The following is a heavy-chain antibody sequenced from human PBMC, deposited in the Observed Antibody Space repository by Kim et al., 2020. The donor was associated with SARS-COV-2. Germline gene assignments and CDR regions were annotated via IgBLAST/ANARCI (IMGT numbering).Heavy chain of an antibody. CDR3: TMQRDFTTCSYPRAGGGDY. CDR1: AFIFSGSA. J-gene: IGHJ4*02. D-gene: IGHD3-3*01. Sequence: GGSLRLSCAASAFIFSGSAIHWVRQASGKGLEWVGHVRSKSNNYETAFAASVRGSFSISRDDLKKTAYRQMDELKIEDTAVYYCTMQRDFTTCSYPRAGGGDYWGQGTLVTVSS. CDR2: VRSKSNNYET. V-gene: IGHV3-73*01.